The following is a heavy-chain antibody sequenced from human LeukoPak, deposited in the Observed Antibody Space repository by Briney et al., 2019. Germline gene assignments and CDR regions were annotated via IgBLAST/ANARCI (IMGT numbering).Heavy chain of an antibody. CDR1: GGSFSGYY. D-gene: IGHD2-21*02. J-gene: IGHJ6*03. CDR3: ARGRTRPHIVVVTARKDTGYMDV. Sequence: SETLSLTCAVYGGSFSGYYWSWLRQPPGKGLEWIGEINHSGSTNYNPSLKSRVTISVDTSKNQFSLKLSSVTAADTAVYYCARGRTRPHIVVVTARKDTGYMDVWGKGTTVTVSS. CDR2: INHSGST. V-gene: IGHV4-34*01.